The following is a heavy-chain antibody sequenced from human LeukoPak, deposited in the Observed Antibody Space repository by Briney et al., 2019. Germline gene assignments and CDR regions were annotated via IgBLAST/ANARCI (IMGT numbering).Heavy chain of an antibody. Sequence: PGRSLRLSCAASGFTFDDYAMHWVRQAPGKGLEWVSGISWNSVGIGYADSVKGRFTISRDNAKNSLYLQMNSLRAEDTALYYCAKGSGGGYCSSTSCDYFDYWGQGTLVTVSS. CDR3: AKGSGGGYCSSTSCDYFDY. D-gene: IGHD2-2*01. CDR2: ISWNSVGI. J-gene: IGHJ4*02. CDR1: GFTFDDYA. V-gene: IGHV3-9*01.